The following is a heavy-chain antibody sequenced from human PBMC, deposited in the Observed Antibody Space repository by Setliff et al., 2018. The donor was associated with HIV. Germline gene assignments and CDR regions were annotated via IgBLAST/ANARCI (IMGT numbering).Heavy chain of an antibody. CDR3: ARSRSTRDAFDI. D-gene: IGHD2-2*01. J-gene: IGHJ3*02. Sequence: LSFSPSGFTFIDYALNWVRHSPGGGLEWVSSISSSGSYIYYAGSLKGRFTISRDNARNSLYLDMNTLRAEDTALYYCARSRSTRDAFDIWGQGTMVTVSS. V-gene: IGHV3-21*01. CDR2: ISSSGSYI. CDR1: GFTFIDYA.